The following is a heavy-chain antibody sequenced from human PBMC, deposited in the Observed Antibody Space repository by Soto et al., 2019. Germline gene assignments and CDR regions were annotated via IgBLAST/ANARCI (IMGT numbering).Heavy chain of an antibody. V-gene: IGHV4-31*03. J-gene: IGHJ6*02. CDR3: ARDGGYYTMDV. CDR2: IYYSGST. CDR1: GGSISSGGYY. Sequence: TLSLTCTVSGGSISSGGYYWSWIRQHPGKGLEWIGYIYYSGSTYYKPSLKSRVTISLDTSKNQFSLNLSSVTAADTAVYYCARDGGYYTMDVWGQGTTVTVSS. D-gene: IGHD3-10*01.